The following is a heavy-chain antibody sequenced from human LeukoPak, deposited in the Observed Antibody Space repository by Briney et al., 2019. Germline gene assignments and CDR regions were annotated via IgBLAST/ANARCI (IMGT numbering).Heavy chain of an antibody. J-gene: IGHJ5*02. V-gene: IGHV4-59*01. D-gene: IGHD3-3*01. CDR1: GGSISSYY. CDR2: IYYSGST. Sequence: SETLSLTCTVSGGSISSYYWSWIRQPPWKGLEWIGYIYYSGSTNYNPSLKSRVTISVDTSKNQFSLKLSSVTAADTAVYYCARDFWSGYYLGWFDPWGQGTLVTVSS. CDR3: ARDFWSGYYLGWFDP.